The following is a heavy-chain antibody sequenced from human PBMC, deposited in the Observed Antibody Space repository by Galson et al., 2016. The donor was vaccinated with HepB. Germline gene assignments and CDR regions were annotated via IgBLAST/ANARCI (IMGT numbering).Heavy chain of an antibody. V-gene: IGHV3-9*01. CDR2: ISWDSKDI. CDR1: GFNFDFYA. J-gene: IGHJ3*01. D-gene: IGHD6-6*01. Sequence: SLRLSCAASGFNFDFYAMHWVRQVPGKGLEWVSGISWDSKDIGYADSVKGRFTVSRDNTKNSLYLQMNSLRPEDTALYYCIKDDRGSPSEGYWGPGTMVTVSS. CDR3: IKDDRGSPSEGY.